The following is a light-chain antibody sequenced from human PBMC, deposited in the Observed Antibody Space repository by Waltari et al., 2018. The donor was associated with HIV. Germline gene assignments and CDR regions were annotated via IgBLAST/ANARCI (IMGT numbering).Light chain of an antibody. CDR1: NSNIGSYNY. V-gene: IGLV2-11*01. CDR3: CSYTGTYSFL. J-gene: IGLJ2*01. CDR2: EVN. Sequence: QPALTQPRSVSGSPGQSVTISCTGTNSNIGSYNYVSWYQHHPGTAPKLMIFEVNERPSGVSGRFSGSRSGNTASLTISGLQAEDEADYYCCSYTGTYSFLFGGGTRLTVL.